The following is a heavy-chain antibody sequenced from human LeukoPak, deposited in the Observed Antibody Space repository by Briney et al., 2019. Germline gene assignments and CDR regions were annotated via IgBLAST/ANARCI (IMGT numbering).Heavy chain of an antibody. CDR3: ARATGGDAFDI. Sequence: ASVKVSCKASGGTFSSYAISWVRQAPGQGLEWMGGIIPIFGTANYAQKFQGRVTIATDESTSTAYMELSSLRSEDTAVCYCARATGGDAFDIWGQGTMVTVSS. CDR1: GGTFSSYA. D-gene: IGHD4-17*01. J-gene: IGHJ3*02. V-gene: IGHV1-69*05. CDR2: IIPIFGTA.